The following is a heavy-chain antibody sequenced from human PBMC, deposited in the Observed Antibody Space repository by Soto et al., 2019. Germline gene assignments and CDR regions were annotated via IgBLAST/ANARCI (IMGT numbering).Heavy chain of an antibody. V-gene: IGHV4-59*08. J-gene: IGHJ4*02. CDR3: ASLDYGDVDY. D-gene: IGHD4-17*01. Sequence: SETLSLTCSVSGGSFSSYYWSWIRQPPGKGLEWIGHIYYSGSTNYNPSLKSRVTISVDTSKKHFSLKLASVTAADTAVYYCASLDYGDVDYWGQGTLVTVSS. CDR1: GGSFSSYY. CDR2: IYYSGST.